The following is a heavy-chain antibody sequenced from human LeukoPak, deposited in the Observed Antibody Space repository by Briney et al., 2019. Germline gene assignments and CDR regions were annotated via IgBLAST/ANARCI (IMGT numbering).Heavy chain of an antibody. CDR2: IKPNGGST. CDR3: ARDGGYCGSSSCYAFY. V-gene: IGHV1-46*01. J-gene: IGHJ4*02. D-gene: IGHD2-2*01. Sequence: ASVKVSCKASGYTFTSYYMHWVRQAPGQGLEWMGVIKPNGGSTSYALKYKGRATMTRDTSTSTVYMEVSSLRSEDTAIYYCARDGGYCGSSSCYAFYWGQGTLVTVSS. CDR1: GYTFTSYY.